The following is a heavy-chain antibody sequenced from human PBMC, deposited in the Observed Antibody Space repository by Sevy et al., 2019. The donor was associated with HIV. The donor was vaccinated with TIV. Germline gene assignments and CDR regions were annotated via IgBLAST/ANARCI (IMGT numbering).Heavy chain of an antibody. Sequence: GGSLRLSCAASGFTFSSYAMHWVRQAPGKGLEWVAVISYDGSNKYYADSVKGRFTISRDNSKNTLYLQMNSLRAEDTAVYYCARDAAQAATDYFDYWGQGTLVTVSS. D-gene: IGHD2-15*01. J-gene: IGHJ4*02. CDR2: ISYDGSNK. CDR1: GFTFSSYA. V-gene: IGHV3-30-3*01. CDR3: ARDAAQAATDYFDY.